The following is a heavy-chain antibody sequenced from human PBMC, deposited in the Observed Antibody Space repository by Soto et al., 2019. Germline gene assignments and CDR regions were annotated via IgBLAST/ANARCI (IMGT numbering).Heavy chain of an antibody. CDR2: ISYDGSNN. V-gene: IGHV3-30*03. CDR3: ATHGPSPGTSPRDY. CDR1: GFTFSSYG. D-gene: IGHD3-10*01. Sequence: GGSLRLSCAASGFTFSSYGMHWVRQAPGKGLEGVAVISYDGSNNYYADSVQGRFTISRDNSKNTLYLHMNSLSAEATAVYYCATHGPSPGTSPRDYWGQGTRGTVSS. J-gene: IGHJ4*02.